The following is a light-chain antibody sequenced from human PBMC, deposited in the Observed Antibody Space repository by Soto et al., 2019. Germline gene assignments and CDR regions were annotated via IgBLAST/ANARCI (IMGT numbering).Light chain of an antibody. J-gene: IGKJ4*01. CDR3: QQSYSTPLT. Sequence: DIQMTQSPSSLSASIGDRVTVSCQASQAISNYLNWYQQKPGKAPKLLIFDASNLETGVPSRFSGGGSGTDFTLTISSLQPEDFATYYCQQSYSTPLTFGGGTKVDIK. CDR1: QAISNY. CDR2: DAS. V-gene: IGKV1-39*01.